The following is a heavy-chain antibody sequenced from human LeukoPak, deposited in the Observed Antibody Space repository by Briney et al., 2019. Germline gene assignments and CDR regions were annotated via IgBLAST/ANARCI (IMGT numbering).Heavy chain of an antibody. CDR2: IKSKSDGETT. V-gene: IGHV3-15*01. J-gene: IGHJ4*02. CDR3: TTDRGSV. CDR1: GFTFTNVW. Sequence: PGGSLRLSCAASGFTFTNVWMSWVRQTPWKGLEWVGRIKSKSDGETTAYAAPVKGRFTISRDDAKTMVYLQMNSLKSEDTAVYYCTTDRGSVWGQGTLVTVSS.